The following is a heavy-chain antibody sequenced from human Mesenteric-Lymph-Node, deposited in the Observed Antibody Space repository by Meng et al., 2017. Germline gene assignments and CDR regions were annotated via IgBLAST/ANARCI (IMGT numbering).Heavy chain of an antibody. Sequence: ETLSLTCAASGFTLSSYWMHWVRQAPGRGLVWVSRINSDGSDTSYADSVKGRFTISRDNARNTLYLQMNSLRVEDTAVYYCAKVGYYDSSNYYAYFQHWGQGTLVTVSS. CDR2: INSDGSDT. J-gene: IGHJ1*01. CDR1: GFTLSSYW. V-gene: IGHV3-74*01. D-gene: IGHD3-22*01. CDR3: AKVGYYDSSNYYAYFQH.